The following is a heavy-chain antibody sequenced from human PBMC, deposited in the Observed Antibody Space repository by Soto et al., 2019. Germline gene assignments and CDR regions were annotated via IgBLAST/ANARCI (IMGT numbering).Heavy chain of an antibody. V-gene: IGHV4-59*08. J-gene: IGHJ5*02. CDR2: IYYSGST. CDR1: GGSISGYY. D-gene: IGHD1-20*01. Sequence: SETLSLTRTVSGGSISGYYWSWIRQPPGKGLEWIGYIYYSGSTNYNPSLKSRVTISLDTSKNQFSLKLSSVTAADTAVYYCARSAVLYNRTGFDPWGQRTLVTVSS. CDR3: ARSAVLYNRTGFDP.